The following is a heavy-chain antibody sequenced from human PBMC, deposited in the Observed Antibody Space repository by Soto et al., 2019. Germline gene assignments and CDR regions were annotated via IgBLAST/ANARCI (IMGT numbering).Heavy chain of an antibody. V-gene: IGHV3-66*01. CDR3: ARDAYYYYYMDV. CDR2: IYSGGST. CDR1: GFTFSSNY. Sequence: GGSLRLSCAASGFTFSSNYMSWVRQAPGKGLEWVSVIYSGGSTYYADPVKGRLTISRDNSKNTLYLQMNSLGAEDTAVYYCARDAYYYYYMDVWGKGTTVTVSS. J-gene: IGHJ6*03.